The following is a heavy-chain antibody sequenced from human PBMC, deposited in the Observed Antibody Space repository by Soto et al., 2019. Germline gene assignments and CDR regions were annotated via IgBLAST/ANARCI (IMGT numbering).Heavy chain of an antibody. V-gene: IGHV3-30*18. Sequence: QVQLVESGGGVVQPGRSLRLSCAASGFTFSSYGMHWVRQAPGKGLEWVAVISYDGSNKYYADSVKGRFTISRDNSKNTLYLQMNSLRAEDTAVYYCAKEGRIAVAGHFDYWGQGTLVTVSS. CDR3: AKEGRIAVAGHFDY. CDR2: ISYDGSNK. D-gene: IGHD6-19*01. J-gene: IGHJ4*02. CDR1: GFTFSSYG.